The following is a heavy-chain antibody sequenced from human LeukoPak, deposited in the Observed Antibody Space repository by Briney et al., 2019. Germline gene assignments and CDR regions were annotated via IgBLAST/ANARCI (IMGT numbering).Heavy chain of an antibody. CDR2: ISAYNGNT. CDR1: GYTFTSYG. CDR3: ARSGYGGNTYYFDY. V-gene: IGHV1-18*01. Sequence: GASVKVSCKASGYTFTSYGISWVRQAPGQGLEWMGWISAYNGNTNSAKKLQGRVTITTDTSTSTAYMELRSLRSDDTAVYYCARSGYGGNTYYFDYWGQGTLVTVSS. J-gene: IGHJ4*02. D-gene: IGHD1-26*01.